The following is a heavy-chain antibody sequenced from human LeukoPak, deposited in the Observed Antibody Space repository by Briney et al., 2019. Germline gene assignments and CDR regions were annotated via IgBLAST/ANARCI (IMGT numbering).Heavy chain of an antibody. CDR2: ISGRGGST. CDR3: AKAGYSSSWHNNWFDP. CDR1: GFTFTTYV. V-gene: IGHV3-23*01. D-gene: IGHD6-13*01. Sequence: GGSLRLSCVGSGFTFTTYVMNWVRQAPGKGLEWVSGISGRGGSTYYADSVKGRFTISRDNSKNTLYLQMNSLRAEDTAVYYCAKAGYSSSWHNNWFDPWGQGTLVTVSS. J-gene: IGHJ5*02.